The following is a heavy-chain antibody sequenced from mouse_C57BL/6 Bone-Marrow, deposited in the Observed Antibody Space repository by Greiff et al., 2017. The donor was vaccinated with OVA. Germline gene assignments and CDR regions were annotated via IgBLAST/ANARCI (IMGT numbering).Heavy chain of an antibody. CDR3: ARRITTVAYFDY. J-gene: IGHJ2*01. CDR2: INPSSGYT. V-gene: IGHV1-4*01. CDR1: GYTFTSYT. Sequence: QVQLQQSGAELARPGASVKMSCKASGYTFTSYTMHWVKQRPGQGLEWIGYINPSSGYTKYNQKFKDKATLTADKSSSTAYMQLSSLTSEDSAVYYCARRITTVAYFDYWGQGTTLTVSS. D-gene: IGHD1-1*01.